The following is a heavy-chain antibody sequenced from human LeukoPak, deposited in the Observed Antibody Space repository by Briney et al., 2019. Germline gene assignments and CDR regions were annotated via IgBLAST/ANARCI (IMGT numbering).Heavy chain of an antibody. CDR3: ARGAPYYYDSSGYIDGMDV. Sequence: SVKVSCKASGGTFSSYAISWVRQAPGQGLEWMGGIIPIFGTAIYAQKFQGRVTITADESTSTAYMELSSLRSEDTAVYYCARGAPYYYDSSGYIDGMDVWGQGTTVTVSS. V-gene: IGHV1-69*13. CDR2: IIPIFGTA. J-gene: IGHJ6*02. D-gene: IGHD3-22*01. CDR1: GGTFSSYA.